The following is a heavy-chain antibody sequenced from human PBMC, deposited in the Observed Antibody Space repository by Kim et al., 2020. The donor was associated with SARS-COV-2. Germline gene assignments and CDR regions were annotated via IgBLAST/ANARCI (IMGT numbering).Heavy chain of an antibody. CDR3: AREGSGWPFDY. J-gene: IGHJ4*02. CDR2: T. D-gene: IGHD6-19*01. V-gene: IGHV4-59*01. Sequence: THRLPTLKRRVTISVDTSKNQVALKLSAVTAADTAVYYWAREGSGWPFDYWGQGTLVTVSS.